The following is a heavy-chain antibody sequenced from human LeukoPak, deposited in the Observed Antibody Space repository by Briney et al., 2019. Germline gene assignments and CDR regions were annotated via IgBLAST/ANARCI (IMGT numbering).Heavy chain of an antibody. Sequence: GGSLRLSXAASGFTFSSYSMNWVRQAPGKGLEWVSSISSSSSYIYYADSVKGRFTISRDNAKNSLYLQMNSLRAEDTAVYYCARGQRWLQSVPAFDIWGQGTMVTVSS. D-gene: IGHD5-24*01. CDR2: ISSSSSYI. CDR1: GFTFSSYS. CDR3: ARGQRWLQSVPAFDI. J-gene: IGHJ3*02. V-gene: IGHV3-21*01.